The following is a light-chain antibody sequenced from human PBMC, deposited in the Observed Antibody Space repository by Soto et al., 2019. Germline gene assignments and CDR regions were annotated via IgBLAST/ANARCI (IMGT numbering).Light chain of an antibody. J-gene: IGLJ2*01. V-gene: IGLV3-1*01. CDR2: QDN. CDR3: AAWDTSLHALI. Sequence: SYELTQPPSVSVSPGQTASITCSGDKLGDKYVFWYQQRPGQPPLLVIYQDNKRPSGIPERFSGSNSGNTATLTISGTQLMDEADYYCAAWDTSLHALILGGGTKLTVL. CDR1: KLGDKY.